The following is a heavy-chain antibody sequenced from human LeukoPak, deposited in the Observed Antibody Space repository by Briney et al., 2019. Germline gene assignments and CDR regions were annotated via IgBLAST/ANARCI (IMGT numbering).Heavy chain of an antibody. V-gene: IGHV1-69*05. Sequence: SVKVSCKASGGTFSSYAISWVRQAPGQGLEWMGGIIPIFGTANYAQKFQGRVTMTRDTSTSTVYMELSSPRSEDTAVYYCAREGYQLPVWWFDPWGQGTLVTVSS. J-gene: IGHJ5*02. D-gene: IGHD2-2*01. CDR3: AREGYQLPVWWFDP. CDR1: GGTFSSYA. CDR2: IIPIFGTA.